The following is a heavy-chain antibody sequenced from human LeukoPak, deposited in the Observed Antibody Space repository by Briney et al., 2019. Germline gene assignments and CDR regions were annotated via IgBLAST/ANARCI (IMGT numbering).Heavy chain of an antibody. CDR1: GYTFSSYG. CDR2: ISGYNGNT. Sequence: ASVKVSCKASGYTFSSYGITWVRPAPGQGLEWMGWISGYNGNTNYAEKLQGRFTMTTDTSTSTAYMELRSLRSDDTAVYYCEREGYCSGTSCDKPFDYWGQGTLVTVAS. D-gene: IGHD2-2*01. J-gene: IGHJ4*02. CDR3: EREGYCSGTSCDKPFDY. V-gene: IGHV1-18*01.